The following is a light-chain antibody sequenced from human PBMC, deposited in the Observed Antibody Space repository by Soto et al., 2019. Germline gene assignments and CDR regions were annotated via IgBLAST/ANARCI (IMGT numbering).Light chain of an antibody. V-gene: IGKV3-20*01. CDR2: GAS. Sequence: EIVLTQSPGTLSLSPGERATLSCRASQSISSSYLAWYQQKPGQAPRLLIYGASSRATGIPDRFSGSGSGTDFSLTINRLEPEDFAVYYCQQYDSSPRTVGQGTKVDSK. J-gene: IGKJ1*01. CDR1: QSISSSY. CDR3: QQYDSSPRT.